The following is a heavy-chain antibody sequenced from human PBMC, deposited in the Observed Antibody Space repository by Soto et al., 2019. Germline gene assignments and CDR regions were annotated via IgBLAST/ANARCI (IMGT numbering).Heavy chain of an antibody. CDR2: IYGGGST. V-gene: IGHV3-66*01. Sequence: EVQLVESGGGLVQPGGSLRLSCAASGFTVSSNYMSWVRQAPGKGLEWVSVIYGGGSTYYADSVKGRFTISRDNSKNTLYLQMNGLRAEDTAVYYCARVGRWLPNRGYFDYWGQGTLVTVSS. J-gene: IGHJ4*02. CDR1: GFTVSSNY. CDR3: ARVGRWLPNRGYFDY. D-gene: IGHD5-12*01.